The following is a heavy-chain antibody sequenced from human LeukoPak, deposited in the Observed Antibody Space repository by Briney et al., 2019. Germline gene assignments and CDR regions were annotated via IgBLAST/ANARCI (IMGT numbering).Heavy chain of an antibody. CDR1: GGTFSSYA. V-gene: IGHV1-69*05. CDR3: AREFISVVAAAGTWFDP. J-gene: IGHJ5*02. D-gene: IGHD6-13*01. Sequence: SVKVSCKASGGTFSSYAIIWVRQAPGQGLEWMGGIIPIFGTANYAQKFQGRVTITTDESTSTAYMELSSLRSEDTAVYYCAREFISVVAAAGTWFDPWGQGTLVTVSS. CDR2: IIPIFGTA.